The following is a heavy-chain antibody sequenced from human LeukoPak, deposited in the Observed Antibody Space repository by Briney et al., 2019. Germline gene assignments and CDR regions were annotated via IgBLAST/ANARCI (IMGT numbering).Heavy chain of an antibody. CDR3: ARGSISVISSIAAAGTPNFFDY. Sequence: ASVKVSCKASGYTFTSNYIHWVRQAPGQGLEWMGMIYPRDGSTSYAQKFQGRVTVTRDTSTSTVHMELSSLRSEDTAVYYCARGSISVISSIAAAGTPNFFDYWGQGTLVTVSS. V-gene: IGHV1-46*01. CDR1: GYTFTSNY. CDR2: IYPRDGST. D-gene: IGHD6-13*01. J-gene: IGHJ4*02.